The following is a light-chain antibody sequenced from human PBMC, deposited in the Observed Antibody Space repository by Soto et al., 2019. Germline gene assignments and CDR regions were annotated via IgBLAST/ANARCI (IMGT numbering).Light chain of an antibody. CDR2: DAS. J-gene: IGKJ4*01. CDR1: QSVSNNY. Sequence: EIVLTQSPGTLSLSPGERATLSCRASQSVSNNYLAWYQQKPGQAPRLLIYDASNRATGIPARFSGSGSGTDFTLTISRLEPEDFAIYYCQRYNNWPLTFGGGTKVDIK. CDR3: QRYNNWPLT. V-gene: IGKV3-11*01.